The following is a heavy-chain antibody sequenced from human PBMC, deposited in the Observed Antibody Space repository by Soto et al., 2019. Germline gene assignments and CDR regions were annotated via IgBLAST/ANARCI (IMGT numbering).Heavy chain of an antibody. V-gene: IGHV4-39*01. CDR3: AKRAYGDPFDP. J-gene: IGHJ5*02. D-gene: IGHD4-17*01. CDR1: GGSITSSGFW. Sequence: HLQLQESGPGLVKSSETLSLTCAVSGGSITSSGFWWSWIRQPPGKGLEWIATIYDTGNTFYNPSLRSRVTISADTSKNQFALNLNFVTAADTAVYYCAKRAYGDPFDPWGQGTLVTVSS. CDR2: IYDTGNT.